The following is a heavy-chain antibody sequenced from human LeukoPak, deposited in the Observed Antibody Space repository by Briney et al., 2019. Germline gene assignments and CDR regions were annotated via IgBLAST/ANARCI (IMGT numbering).Heavy chain of an antibody. Sequence: ASVKVSCKASGYTFTNYFIHWVRQAPGQGLEWMGVINPSESTTTYAQRFQGRVTMTRDMSTSTVYMELSSLRSEDTAVYFCARVWVGATMNDAFDIWGQGTMVTVSP. CDR2: INPSESTT. V-gene: IGHV1-46*01. J-gene: IGHJ3*02. CDR1: GYTFTNYF. CDR3: ARVWVGATMNDAFDI. D-gene: IGHD5-12*01.